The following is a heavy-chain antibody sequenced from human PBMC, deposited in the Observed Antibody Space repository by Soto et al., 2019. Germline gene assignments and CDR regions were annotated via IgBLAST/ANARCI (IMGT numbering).Heavy chain of an antibody. CDR2: INSDGSIT. V-gene: IGHV3-74*01. J-gene: IGHJ4*02. CDR1: AFTFSNYW. Sequence: GGSLRLSCAASAFTFSNYWMNWVRQAPGKGPVWVSRINSDGSITGYADSVKGRFTISRDNSKNTLYLQMNSLRAEDTAVYYCARDGAAADLYYFDYWGQGTLVTVSS. D-gene: IGHD6-13*01. CDR3: ARDGAAADLYYFDY.